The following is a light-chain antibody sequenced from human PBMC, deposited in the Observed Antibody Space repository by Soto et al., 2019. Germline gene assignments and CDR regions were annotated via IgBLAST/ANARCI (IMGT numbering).Light chain of an antibody. CDR1: QTISSW. CDR3: QHSYSYSQA. Sequence: DIQRTQSPSTLSGSVGDRVTITCRASQTISSWLAWYQQKPGKAPKLLIYKASTLKSGVPSRFSGSGSGTEFTLTISSLQPDDFASYYCQHSYSYSQAFGQGTKVEL. CDR2: KAS. V-gene: IGKV1-5*03. J-gene: IGKJ1*01.